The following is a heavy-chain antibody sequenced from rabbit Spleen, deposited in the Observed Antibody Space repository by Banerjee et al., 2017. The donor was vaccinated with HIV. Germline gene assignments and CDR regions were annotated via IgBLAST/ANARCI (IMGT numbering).Heavy chain of an antibody. J-gene: IGHJ6*01. CDR1: RFDFSTYS. Sequence: ELVESGGGLVQPGGSLKLSCKASRFDFSTYSMSWVRQAPGKGLEWIACVDTGSSGFTYFASRAKGRFTISKTSSTTVALQMTRLTAADTATYFCARDTSSSFSSYGMDLWGPGTLVTVS. D-gene: IGHD1-1*01. CDR2: VDTGSSGFT. V-gene: IGHV1S45*01. CDR3: ARDTSSSFSSYGMDL.